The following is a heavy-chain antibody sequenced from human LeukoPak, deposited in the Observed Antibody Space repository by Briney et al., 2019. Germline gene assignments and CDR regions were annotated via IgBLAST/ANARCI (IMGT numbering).Heavy chain of an antibody. Sequence: GASVKFSRKASGHTFTGDFIHWVRHALAQGLEWMGWINSDSGGTNYAQKFQGRVTMTRDTSITTAYMELSSLRPDDTAVFYWAEGNMATRRGENGFDPWGQGTLVTVSS. V-gene: IGHV1-2*02. D-gene: IGHD4-23*01. CDR2: INSDSGGT. CDR3: AEGNMATRRGENGFDP. J-gene: IGHJ5*02. CDR1: GHTFTGDF.